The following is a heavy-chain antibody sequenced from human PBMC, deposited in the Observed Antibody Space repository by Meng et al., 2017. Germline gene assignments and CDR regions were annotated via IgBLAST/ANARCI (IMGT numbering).Heavy chain of an antibody. J-gene: IGHJ4*02. Sequence: SETLSLTCTVSGGSISSSSYYWGWIRQPPGKGLEWIGSIYYSGSTYYNPSLKSRVTISVDTSKNQFSLKLSSVTAADTAVYYCAREPRGYSGYVSGYWGRGTLVTVSS. CDR3: AREPRGYSGYVSGY. D-gene: IGHD5-12*01. V-gene: IGHV4-39*07. CDR1: GGSISSSSYY. CDR2: IYYSGST.